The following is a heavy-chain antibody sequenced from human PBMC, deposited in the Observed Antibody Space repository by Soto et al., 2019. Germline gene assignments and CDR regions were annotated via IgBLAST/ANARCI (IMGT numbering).Heavy chain of an antibody. V-gene: IGHV5-10-1*01. Sequence: PGDSVKMSCDRSGHSFTSYFISLVLQMPGKGLEWMGRIEPSDSYTNYSPSFQGHVTISAEKSISTAYLQWSSLKASDTAMYYCARSTDYDYVWGSYRSIFDYWGQGTLVTVSS. CDR1: GHSFTSYF. CDR3: ARSTDYDYVWGSYRSIFDY. J-gene: IGHJ4*02. CDR2: IEPSDSYT. D-gene: IGHD3-16*02.